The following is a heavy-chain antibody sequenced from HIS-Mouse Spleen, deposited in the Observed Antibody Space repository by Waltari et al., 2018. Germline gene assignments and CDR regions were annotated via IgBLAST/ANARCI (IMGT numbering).Heavy chain of an antibody. D-gene: IGHD6-13*01. CDR2: IYYRGRP. J-gene: IGHJ2*01. CDR3: AREIPYSSSWYDWYFDL. CDR1: GGSISSSSYY. Sequence: QLQLQESGPGLVKPSETLSLTCTVSGGSISSSSYYWGWIRQPPGKGLEWIGSIYYRGRPYYNPSLKSRVTRSVDTSKNQFSLKLSSVTAADTAVYYCAREIPYSSSWYDWYFDLWGRGTLVTVSS. V-gene: IGHV4-39*07.